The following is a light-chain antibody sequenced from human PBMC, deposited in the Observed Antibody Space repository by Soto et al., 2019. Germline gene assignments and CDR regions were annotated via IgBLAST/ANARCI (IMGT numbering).Light chain of an antibody. V-gene: IGLV2-8*01. Sequence: QSVLTQPPSASGSPGQPVTISCTGTSSDVGAYIYVSWYQQYPGKAPQLIIYEVNKRPSGVPDRFSASKSGNTASLTVSGLQAEDEADYYCSSYAGNNHYVFGTGTKVTVL. CDR1: SSDVGAYIY. CDR3: SSYAGNNHYV. CDR2: EVN. J-gene: IGLJ1*01.